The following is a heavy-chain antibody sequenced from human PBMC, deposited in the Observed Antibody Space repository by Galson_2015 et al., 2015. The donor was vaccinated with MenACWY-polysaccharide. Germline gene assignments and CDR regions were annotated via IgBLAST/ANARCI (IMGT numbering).Heavy chain of an antibody. CDR3: ARGIISMVRGVGITSSWFDP. Sequence: SLRLSCAASGFTFSSYWMHWVRQAPGKGLVWVSRINSDGSGTSYADSVKGRFTISRDNAKNTLYLQMNSLRAEDTAVYYCARGIISMVRGVGITSSWFDPWGQGTLVIVSS. D-gene: IGHD3-10*01. CDR1: GFTFSSYW. J-gene: IGHJ5*02. V-gene: IGHV3-74*01. CDR2: INSDGSGT.